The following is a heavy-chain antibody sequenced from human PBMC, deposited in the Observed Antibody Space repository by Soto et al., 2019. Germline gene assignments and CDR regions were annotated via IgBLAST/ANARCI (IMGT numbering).Heavy chain of an antibody. D-gene: IGHD1-1*01. J-gene: IGHJ6*02. CDR2: IWYDGSET. CDR3: ARATPELDRLYDFYFGMDV. Sequence: QVQLVESGGGVVQPGRSLRVSCVASGFNFSNYGVHWVRQAPVKGLEWVAVIWYDGSETYYADSARGRFTVSRDNSKNTLYLQMNSLRVEDTAVYFCARATPELDRLYDFYFGMDVWGQGTTVTVS. CDR1: GFNFSNYG. V-gene: IGHV3-33*01.